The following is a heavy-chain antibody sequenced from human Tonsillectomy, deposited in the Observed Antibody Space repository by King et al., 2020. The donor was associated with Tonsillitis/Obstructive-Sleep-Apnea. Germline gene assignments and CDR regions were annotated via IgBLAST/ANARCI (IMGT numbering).Heavy chain of an antibody. Sequence: QLQESGPGLVKPSETLSLTCTVSGGSISSSYWSWIRQPPGKGLEWIGYIYYSGSTSYNPSLNSQVTMSVDTSKNQFSLKLSSVTAADTAVYYCARSWLQYSSSSYFFDCWGQGTLVTVSS. CDR1: GGSISSSY. V-gene: IGHV4-59*08. CDR2: IYYSGST. D-gene: IGHD6-6*01. CDR3: ARSWLQYSSSSYFFDC. J-gene: IGHJ4*02.